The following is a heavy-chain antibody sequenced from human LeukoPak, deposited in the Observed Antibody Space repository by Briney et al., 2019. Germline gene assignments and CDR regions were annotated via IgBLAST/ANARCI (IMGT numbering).Heavy chain of an antibody. CDR1: GGSISSYY. Sequence: PSETLSLTCTVSGGSISSYYWSWIRQPPGKGLEWIGYIYYSGSTNYNPSLKSRVTISVDTSKNQFSLKLSSVTAADTAVYYCARCLSYDFWSGYYQYYYYMDVWGKGTTVTVSS. D-gene: IGHD3-3*01. J-gene: IGHJ6*03. CDR3: ARCLSYDFWSGYYQYYYYMDV. CDR2: IYYSGST. V-gene: IGHV4-59*01.